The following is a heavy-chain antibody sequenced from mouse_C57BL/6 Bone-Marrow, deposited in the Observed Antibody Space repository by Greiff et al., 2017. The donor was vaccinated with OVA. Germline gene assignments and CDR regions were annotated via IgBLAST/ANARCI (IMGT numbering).Heavy chain of an antibody. CDR3: ASCYGSSYVRY. CDR2: IDPSDSYT. J-gene: IGHJ2*01. Sequence: QVQLQQPGAELVKPGASVKLSCKASGYTFTSYWMQWVKQRPGQGLEWIGEIDPSDSYTNYNQKFKGKATLTVDTSSSTAYMQLSSLTCEDSAVYYCASCYGSSYVRYWGQGTTLTVSS. D-gene: IGHD1-1*01. V-gene: IGHV1-50*01. CDR1: GYTFTSYW.